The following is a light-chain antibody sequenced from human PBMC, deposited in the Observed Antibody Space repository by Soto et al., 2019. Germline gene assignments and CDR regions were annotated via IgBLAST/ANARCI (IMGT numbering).Light chain of an antibody. V-gene: IGKV3-15*01. CDR1: QSVSTN. J-gene: IGKJ1*01. CDR3: QQYNNWPPWT. Sequence: EIVMTQSPATLSVSPGERATLSCRGSQSVSTNLAWYQQKPGQAPRLLIYGASTRATGIPARFSGSGSGTEFTLTISSLQSEDFAVYYCQQYNNWPPWTFGKGTKV. CDR2: GAS.